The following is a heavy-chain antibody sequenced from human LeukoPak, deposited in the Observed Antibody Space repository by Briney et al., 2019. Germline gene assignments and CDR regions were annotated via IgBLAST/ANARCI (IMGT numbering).Heavy chain of an antibody. CDR3: ARGEGNDYVWGSFYYYLDV. V-gene: IGHV4-34*01. J-gene: IGHJ6*03. CDR2: INNIGHI. Sequence: PSETLSLTCVVNGESFNGYYWTWIRQSPGKRLEWIGEINNIGHINYNPSLKSRVTVSPDTSQKQFSLKLSSVTAADTAVYYCARGEGNDYVWGSFYYYLDVWGKGTTVTVSS. CDR1: GESFNGYY. D-gene: IGHD3-16*01.